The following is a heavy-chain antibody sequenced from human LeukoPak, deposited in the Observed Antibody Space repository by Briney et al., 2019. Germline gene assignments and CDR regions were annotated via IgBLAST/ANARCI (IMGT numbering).Heavy chain of an antibody. CDR2: IYSGGST. CDR1: GFTVSSNY. D-gene: IGHD5-18*01. V-gene: IGHV3-53*01. CDR3: ARDLRGYSYGYDAV. J-gene: IGHJ4*02. Sequence: GGSLRLSCAASGFTVSSNYMSWVRQAPGKGLEWVSVIYSGGSTYYADSVKGRFTISRDNSKNTLYLQMNSQRAEDTAVYYCARDLRGYSYGYDAVWGQGTLVTVSS.